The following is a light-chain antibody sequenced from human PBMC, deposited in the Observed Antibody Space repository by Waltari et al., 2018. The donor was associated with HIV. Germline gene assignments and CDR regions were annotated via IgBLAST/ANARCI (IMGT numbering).Light chain of an antibody. CDR3: QQYNNWPYT. V-gene: IGKV3-15*01. CDR1: QGLNIK. J-gene: IGKJ2*01. CDR2: SAS. Sequence: EILMTQSPATLSVSPGETATLSCRASQGLNIKLSWYQQKPGQATRLLIYSASTRATGIPARFSGSGSGTEFTLTITSLQSEDFIIYYCQQYNNWPYTFGQGTKLEI.